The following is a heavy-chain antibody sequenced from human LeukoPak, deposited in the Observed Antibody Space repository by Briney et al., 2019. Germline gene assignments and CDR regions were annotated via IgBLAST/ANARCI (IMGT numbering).Heavy chain of an antibody. V-gene: IGHV4-31*03. CDR3: AKGIAVAGPLRSYYFDY. Sequence: SETLSLTCTVSGGSISSGGYYWSWIRQHPGKGLEWSGYIYYSGSTYYNPSLKSRVTISVDTSKNQFSLKLSSVTAADTAVYYCAKGIAVAGPLRSYYFDYWGQGTLVTVSS. D-gene: IGHD6-19*01. J-gene: IGHJ4*02. CDR1: GGSISSGGYY. CDR2: IYYSGST.